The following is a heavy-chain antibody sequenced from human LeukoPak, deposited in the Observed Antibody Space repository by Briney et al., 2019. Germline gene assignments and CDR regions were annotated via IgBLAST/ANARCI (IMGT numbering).Heavy chain of an antibody. J-gene: IGHJ5*01. D-gene: IGHD6-13*01. CDR2: INSDGSPT. CDR1: GFTFSSYR. V-gene: IGHV3-74*01. CDR3: ARGGSSSWYGS. Sequence: GGSLRLSCAACGFTFSSYRMHWVRQAPGKGRVGVSRINSDGSPTIHADSVKGRFTISRDNAKNTLFLQMNSLRAEDTAVYYCARGGSSSWYGSWGQGTLVTVSS.